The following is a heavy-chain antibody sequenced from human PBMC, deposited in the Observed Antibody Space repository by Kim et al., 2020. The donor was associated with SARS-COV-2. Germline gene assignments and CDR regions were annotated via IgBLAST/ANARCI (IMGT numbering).Heavy chain of an antibody. CDR2: ISSSSSYI. D-gene: IGHD2-15*01. J-gene: IGHJ6*02. CDR3: ARARGYCSGGSCYGHLDYYYYGMDV. CDR1: GFTFSSYS. Sequence: GGSLRLSCAASGFTFSSYSMNWVRQAPGKGLEWVSSISSSSSYIYYADSVKGRFTISRDNAKNSLYLQMNSLRAEDTAVYYCARARGYCSGGSCYGHLDYYYYGMDVWGQGTTVTVSS. V-gene: IGHV3-21*01.